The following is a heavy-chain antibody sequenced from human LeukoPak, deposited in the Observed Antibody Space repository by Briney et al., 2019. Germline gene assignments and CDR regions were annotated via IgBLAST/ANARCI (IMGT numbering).Heavy chain of an antibody. V-gene: IGHV3-43*02. CDR3: AKGLYDYVWGTNDY. J-gene: IGHJ4*02. CDR2: ISGDGGST. Sequence: GGSLRLSCAASGFTFSSYWMHWVRQAPGKGLEWVSLISGDGGSTYYADSVKGRFTISRDNSKNSLYLQMNSLRTEDTALYYCAKGLYDYVWGTNDYWGQGTLVTVSS. CDR1: GFTFSSYW. D-gene: IGHD3-16*01.